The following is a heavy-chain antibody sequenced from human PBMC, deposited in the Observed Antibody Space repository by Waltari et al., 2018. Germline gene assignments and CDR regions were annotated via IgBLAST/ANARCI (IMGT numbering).Heavy chain of an antibody. Sequence: QVQLVQSGAEVKKPGSSVKVSCKASGGTFSRYAISWVRQAPGQGLEWMGGTIPIFGTAKYAQKFQGRVTITADESTSTAYMELSSLRSEDTAVYYCARDVRGSGSYSEYFHHWGQGTLVTVSS. CDR3: ARDVRGSGSYSEYFHH. CDR2: TIPIFGTA. V-gene: IGHV1-69*01. CDR1: GGTFSRYA. J-gene: IGHJ1*01. D-gene: IGHD3-10*01.